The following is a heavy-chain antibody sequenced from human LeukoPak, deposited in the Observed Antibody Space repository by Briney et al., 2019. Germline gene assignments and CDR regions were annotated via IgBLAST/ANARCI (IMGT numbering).Heavy chain of an antibody. CDR3: IVVPAATDDAFDI. J-gene: IGHJ3*02. D-gene: IGHD2-2*01. CDR2: ISYSGGTT. CDR1: GFAFSNYV. Sequence: GGSLRLSCAASGFAFSNYVMSWVRQAPGKGLEWVSGISYSGGTTYYADAVKGRFTVSRDNSKNTLYLQMNSLRAEDTAVYYCIVVPAATDDAFDIWGQGTMVTVSS. V-gene: IGHV3-23*01.